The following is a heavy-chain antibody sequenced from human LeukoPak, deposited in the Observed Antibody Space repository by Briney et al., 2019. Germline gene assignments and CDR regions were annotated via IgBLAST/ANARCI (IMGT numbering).Heavy chain of an antibody. J-gene: IGHJ4*02. D-gene: IGHD3-22*01. CDR1: GGSISSSNW. CDR2: IYHSGST. V-gene: IGHV4-4*02. CDR3: AKDQKHYYDSSGYYRIPHY. Sequence: PSETLSFTCAVSGGSISSSNWWSWVRQPPGKGLEWIGEIYHSGSTNYNPSLKSRVTISVDKSKNQFSLKLSSVTAADTAVYYCAKDQKHYYDSSGYYRIPHYWGQGTLVTVSS.